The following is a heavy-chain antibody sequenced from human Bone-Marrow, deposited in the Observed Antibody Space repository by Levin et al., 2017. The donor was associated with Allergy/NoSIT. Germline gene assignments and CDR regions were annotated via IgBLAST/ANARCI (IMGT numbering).Heavy chain of an antibody. Sequence: GASVKVSCKASGYIFTTYYVHWVRQAPGQGLEWMGIINPSGGSANYAQNFQDRVTMSRDAPTTTVYMELSSLEFEDTAVYYCARARGSSGWDYYYYYGMDGWGQGTTVTVSS. J-gene: IGHJ6*02. V-gene: IGHV1-46*01. D-gene: IGHD6-19*01. CDR3: ARARGSSGWDYYYYYGMDG. CDR1: GYIFTTYY. CDR2: INPSGGSA.